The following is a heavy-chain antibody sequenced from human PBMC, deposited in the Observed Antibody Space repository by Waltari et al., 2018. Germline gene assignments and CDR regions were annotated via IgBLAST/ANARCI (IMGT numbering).Heavy chain of an antibody. D-gene: IGHD3-16*01. CDR2: ISLSGTTI. Sequence: QVQLVESGGGLVKPGGSLRLSCAASGFPFSDYYMTWIRQAPGKGLEWVSYISLSGTTIYYSDSVKGRFTISRDNAKNSLFLEMNSLRAEDTAVYYCARVGRPFYAMDVWGQGITVTVSS. J-gene: IGHJ6*02. V-gene: IGHV3-11*01. CDR3: ARVGRPFYAMDV. CDR1: GFPFSDYY.